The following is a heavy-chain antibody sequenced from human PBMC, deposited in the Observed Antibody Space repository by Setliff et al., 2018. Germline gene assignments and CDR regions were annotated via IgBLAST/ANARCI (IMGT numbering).Heavy chain of an antibody. CDR3: ARLSYRWSQYYYFDY. CDR1: GFTFSSYS. Sequence: PGGSLRLSCAASGFTFSSYSMNWVRQAQGKGLEWVSSISTSGSIIYYADSVKGRFTISRDNAKNSLYLQMDSLRTEDTAVYYCARLSYRWSQYYYFDYWGQGTLVTVSS. V-gene: IGHV3-21*04. J-gene: IGHJ4*02. D-gene: IGHD2-15*01. CDR2: ISTSGSII.